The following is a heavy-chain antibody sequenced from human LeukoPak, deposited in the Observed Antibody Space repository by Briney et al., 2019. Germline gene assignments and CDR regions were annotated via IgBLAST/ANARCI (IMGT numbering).Heavy chain of an antibody. V-gene: IGHV3-30*04. D-gene: IGHD5-18*01. CDR3: AAETTFRGYSYGFAFDY. CDR2: ISYDGRNK. Sequence: GRSLRPSCAASGFTFSSYAMHWVRQPPGKGREWVAVISYDGRNKYYADSVRGRFTISRDNSKNTLYLQMNSLRAEDTAVYYCAAETTFRGYSYGFAFDYWGQGTLVTVSS. CDR1: GFTFSSYA. J-gene: IGHJ4*02.